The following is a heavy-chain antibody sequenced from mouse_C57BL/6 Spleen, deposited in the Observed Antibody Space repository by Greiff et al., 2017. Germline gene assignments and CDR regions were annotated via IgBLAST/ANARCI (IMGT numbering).Heavy chain of an antibody. CDR1: GYAFSSYW. D-gene: IGHD1-1*01. Sequence: QVQLKESGAELVKPGASVKISCKASGYAFSSYWMNWVKQRPGKGLERIGQIYPGDGDTNYNGKFKGKATLTADKSSSTAYMQLSSLTSEDSAVYCCARREGYGSSYGFAYWGQGTLVTVSA. CDR3: ARREGYGSSYGFAY. CDR2: IYPGDGDT. V-gene: IGHV1-80*01. J-gene: IGHJ3*01.